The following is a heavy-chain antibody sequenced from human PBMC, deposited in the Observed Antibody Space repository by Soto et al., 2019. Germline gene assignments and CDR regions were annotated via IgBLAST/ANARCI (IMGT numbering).Heavy chain of an antibody. CDR1: GFSFGDYA. V-gene: IGHV3-49*04. CDR2: IRNQTHHETP. J-gene: IGHJ4*02. D-gene: IGHD1-1*01. Sequence: PGGSLRLSCTGSGFSFGDYAINWVRQAPGKGLEWVGLIRNQTHHETPEYAASVKDRFTITRDDSNSVAYLQMTSLRAEDSAVYYCARGRSSSKTDFDYWGQGTLVTVSS. CDR3: ARGRSSSKTDFDY.